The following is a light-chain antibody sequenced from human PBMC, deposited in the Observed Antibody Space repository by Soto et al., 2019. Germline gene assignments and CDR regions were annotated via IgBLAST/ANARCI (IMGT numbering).Light chain of an antibody. CDR1: QSISTY. CDR2: RAS. J-gene: IGKJ1*01. V-gene: IGKV1-39*01. CDR3: QQSYSFPWT. Sequence: DIQMTQSASSLSASVGDRVTITCRASQSISTYLNWYQQKPGEAPKLLIYRASSLESGVPSRFSGSKSGTDFTLTINSLQPEDSATYYCQQSYSFPWTFGQGTKVDIK.